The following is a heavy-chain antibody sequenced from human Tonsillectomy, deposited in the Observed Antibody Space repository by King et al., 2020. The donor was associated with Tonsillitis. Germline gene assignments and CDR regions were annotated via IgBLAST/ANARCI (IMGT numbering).Heavy chain of an antibody. CDR2: ILPIFATR. CDR1: GGTFTNYA. Sequence: VQLVESGAEVKKPGASVKVSCKASGGTFTNYAFSWVRQAPGQGLEWIGGILPIFATRDYARNFQCRVTITADESTSTAHMELSSLRSGDTAVYYCASHSGRYYYDRRWRKRGNSFDIWGPGTVVTVSS. CDR3: ASHSGRYYYDRRWRKRGNSFDI. V-gene: IGHV1-69*01. D-gene: IGHD3-22*01. J-gene: IGHJ3*02.